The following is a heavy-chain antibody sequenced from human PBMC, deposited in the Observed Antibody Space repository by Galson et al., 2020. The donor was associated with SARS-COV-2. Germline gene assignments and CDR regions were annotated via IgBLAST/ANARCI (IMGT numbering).Heavy chain of an antibody. CDR2: IYWNDDK. CDR3: AHRHGLDDNSGYHYFFDY. Sequence: SDPTLVKPTQTLTLTCTCSGFSLSTSGVGVGWIRQPPGKALEWLTIIYWNDDKQYNPSLKSRLTITKDTSKNQVVLTMTNVDPVDTATYYCAHRHGLDDNSGYHYFFDYWGQGTLVTVSS. CDR1: GFSLSTSGVG. V-gene: IGHV2-5*01. D-gene: IGHD3-22*01. J-gene: IGHJ4*02.